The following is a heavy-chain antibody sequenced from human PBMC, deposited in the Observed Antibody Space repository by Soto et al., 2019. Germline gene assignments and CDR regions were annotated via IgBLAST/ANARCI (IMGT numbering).Heavy chain of an antibody. CDR1: GGSISSYY. J-gene: IGHJ4*02. D-gene: IGHD6-19*01. CDR2: IYYSGST. Sequence: QVQLQESGPGLVKPSETLSLTCTVSGGSISSYYWSWIRQPQGKGLEWIGYIYYSGSTNYNPSLNSRVTISVDTSKNQFSLKLSSVTAADTAVYYCARTVYSSGWYNVWGQGTLVTVSS. V-gene: IGHV4-59*01. CDR3: ARTVYSSGWYNV.